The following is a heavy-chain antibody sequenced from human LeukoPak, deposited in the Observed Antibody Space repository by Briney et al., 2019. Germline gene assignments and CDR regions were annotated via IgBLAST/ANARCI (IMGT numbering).Heavy chain of an antibody. V-gene: IGHV4-59*08. J-gene: IGHJ4*02. Sequence: SETLSLTCTVSGGSISSYYWSWIRQPPGKGLEWIGYIYYSGSTNYNPSLKSRVTISIDTSKNQFSLKLSSVTAADTAVYYCARGLWFGDENPPYFDYWGQGTLVTVSS. CDR1: GGSISSYY. D-gene: IGHD3-10*01. CDR2: IYYSGST. CDR3: ARGLWFGDENPPYFDY.